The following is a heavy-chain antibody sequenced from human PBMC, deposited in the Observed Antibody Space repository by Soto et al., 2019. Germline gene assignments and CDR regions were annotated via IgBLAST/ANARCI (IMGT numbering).Heavy chain of an antibody. CDR1: GFTFRSFT. V-gene: IGHV3-21*01. D-gene: IGHD6-13*01. Sequence: GGSLRLSCAASGFTFRSFTMNWVRQAPGKGLEWVSTISSNSAYIYYTDALRGRFTISRDNAKNSLHLQMNSLRAEDTAVYYCTRDASRDSSARGWFDPWGPGTLVTISS. J-gene: IGHJ5*02. CDR3: TRDASRDSSARGWFDP. CDR2: ISSNSAYI.